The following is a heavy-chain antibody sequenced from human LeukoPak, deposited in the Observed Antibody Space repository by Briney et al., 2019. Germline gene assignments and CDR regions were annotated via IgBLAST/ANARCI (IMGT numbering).Heavy chain of an antibody. CDR3: ARDLYYYGSGSNWFDP. D-gene: IGHD3-10*01. CDR2: IYTGGST. J-gene: IGHJ5*02. V-gene: IGHV4-61*02. Sequence: SQTLSLTCTVSGGSISSGSYYWTWIRQPAGKELEWIGRIYTGGSTNYNPSLKSRVTISIDTSKNQFSLKLNSVTAADTAVYYCARDLYYYGSGSNWFDPWGQGTLVTVSS. CDR1: GGSISSGSYY.